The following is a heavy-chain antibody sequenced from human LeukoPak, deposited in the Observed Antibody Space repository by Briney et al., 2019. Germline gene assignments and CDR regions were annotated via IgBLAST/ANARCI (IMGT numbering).Heavy chain of an antibody. CDR2: IKQDGSEK. Sequence: GGSLRLSCAASGFTFSNYWMNWVRQAPGKGLEWVANIKQDGSEKYYVDSVKGRFTISRDNAKNSLYLQMNSLRAEDTAVYYCARAVGSSSSYWGQGTLVTVSS. J-gene: IGHJ4*02. D-gene: IGHD6-6*01. CDR3: ARAVGSSSSY. V-gene: IGHV3-7*01. CDR1: GFTFSNYW.